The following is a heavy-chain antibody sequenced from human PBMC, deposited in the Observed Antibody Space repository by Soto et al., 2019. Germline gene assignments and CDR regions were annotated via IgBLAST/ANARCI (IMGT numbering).Heavy chain of an antibody. CDR2: IYPGDSDT. Sequence: PGESLKISCKGSGYSFTSYWIGWVRQMPGKGLEWMGIIYPGDSDTRYSPSFQGQVTISADKSISTAYLQWSSLKASDTAMYYCARCPLNVDTAMAPHYYYYYGMDVWGQGTTVTVSS. CDR1: GYSFTSYW. CDR3: ARCPLNVDTAMAPHYYYYYGMDV. D-gene: IGHD5-18*01. V-gene: IGHV5-51*01. J-gene: IGHJ6*02.